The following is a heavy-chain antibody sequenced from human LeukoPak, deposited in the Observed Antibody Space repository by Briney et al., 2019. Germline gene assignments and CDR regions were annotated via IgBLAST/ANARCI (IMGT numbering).Heavy chain of an antibody. V-gene: IGHV4-31*11. D-gene: IGHD3-22*01. CDR2: IYYSGST. CDR3: ARTRHQYYYDSSGLIWFDP. CDR1: GGSISSGGYY. J-gene: IGHJ5*02. Sequence: PSETLSLTCAVSGGSISSGGYYWSWIRQHPGKGLEWIGYIYYSGSTYYNPSLKSRVTISVDTSKNQFSLKLSSVTAADTAVYYCARTRHQYYYDSSGLIWFDPWGQGTLVTVSS.